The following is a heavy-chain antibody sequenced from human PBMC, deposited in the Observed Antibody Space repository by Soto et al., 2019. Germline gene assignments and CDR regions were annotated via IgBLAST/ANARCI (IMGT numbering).Heavy chain of an antibody. CDR1: GFTFTTST. CDR3: AAESPVLRFLQGAYYSYSGMDV. J-gene: IGHJ6*02. Sequence: SVKVSCKASGFTFTTSTVQWVRQARGQRLEWIGWIVVGSGNTNYAQKFQERVTITRDMSTSTAYMELSSLRSEDTAVYYCAAESPVLRFLQGAYYSYSGMDVWGQGTTVTVSS. V-gene: IGHV1-58*01. D-gene: IGHD3-3*01. CDR2: IVVGSGNT.